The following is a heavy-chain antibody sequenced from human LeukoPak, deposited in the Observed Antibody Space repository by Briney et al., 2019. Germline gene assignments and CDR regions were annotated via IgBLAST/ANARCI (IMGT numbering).Heavy chain of an antibody. CDR3: ARDGPAQMVEFDY. Sequence: ASVKVSCKASGYTFSGTGWYLYWLRQAPGQGLVCMGWIYPNNGATAYAQKFQGRVAMTRDTSISTAYMELRGLRPDDTAVYYCARDGPAQMVEFDYWGQGTLVTVSS. V-gene: IGHV1-2*02. CDR2: IYPNNGAT. CDR1: GYTFSGTGWY. D-gene: IGHD3-10*01. J-gene: IGHJ4*02.